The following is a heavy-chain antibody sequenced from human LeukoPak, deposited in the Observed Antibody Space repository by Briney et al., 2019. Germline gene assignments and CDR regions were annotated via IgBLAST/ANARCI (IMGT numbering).Heavy chain of an antibody. CDR3: ARDFSSVLGSNWYRPFDY. D-gene: IGHD6-13*01. V-gene: IGHV1-18*01. CDR1: GYTXTSXG. Sequence: ASVKVSCKASGYTXTSXGISWVRQAPGXXXXXXGWISAYNGNTNYEQKYQGRVTMTTDTSTSTAYMELRSLTSDDTAVYYCARDFSSVLGSNWYRPFDYWGQGTLVTVSS. CDR2: ISAYNGNT. J-gene: IGHJ4*02.